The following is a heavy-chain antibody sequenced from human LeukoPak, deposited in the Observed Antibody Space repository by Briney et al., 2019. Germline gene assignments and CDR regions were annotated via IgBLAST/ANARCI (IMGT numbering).Heavy chain of an antibody. V-gene: IGHV4-39*07. CDR2: IYHSGRT. J-gene: IGHJ4*02. Sequence: SQTLSLTCTVSGDSINSGNQYWSWIRQPPGKGLEWIGSIYHSGRTFYNPSLKSRVTISVDTSKNQFSLKLTSVTSADTAVYYCARDFRDSYGYQYYFDYWGQGTLVTVSS. D-gene: IGHD5-18*01. CDR1: GDSINSGNQY. CDR3: ARDFRDSYGYQYYFDY.